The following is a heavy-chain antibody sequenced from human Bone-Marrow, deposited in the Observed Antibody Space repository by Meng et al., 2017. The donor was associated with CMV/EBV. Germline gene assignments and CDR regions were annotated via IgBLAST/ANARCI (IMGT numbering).Heavy chain of an antibody. J-gene: IGHJ4*02. CDR2: IGTGSSVA. Sequence: GESLKISCAASGFTFDSYSLNWVRQAPGRGLEWISYIGTGSSVASYADSVKGRFTISRDNAKNSLFLQMNSLRAEDTAMYYCAREDLSGNYLDSWGQGTLV. CDR1: GFTFDSYS. D-gene: IGHD3/OR15-3a*01. CDR3: AREDLSGNYLDS. V-gene: IGHV3-48*04.